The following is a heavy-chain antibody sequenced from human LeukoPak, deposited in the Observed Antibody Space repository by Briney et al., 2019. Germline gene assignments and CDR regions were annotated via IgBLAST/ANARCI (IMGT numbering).Heavy chain of an antibody. CDR1: GGSISSYY. Sequence: PSETLSLTCTVSGGSISSYYWSWIRQPQGKGLEWIGYIYYSGSTNYNPSLKSRVTISVDTSKNQFSLKLSSVTAADTAVYYCAHVLRAYAAFDIWGQGTMVTVSS. J-gene: IGHJ3*02. CDR2: IYYSGST. V-gene: IGHV4-59*01. D-gene: IGHD2/OR15-2a*01. CDR3: AHVLRAYAAFDI.